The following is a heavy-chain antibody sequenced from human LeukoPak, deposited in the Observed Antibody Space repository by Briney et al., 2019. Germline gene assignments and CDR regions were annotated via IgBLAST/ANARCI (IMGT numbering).Heavy chain of an antibody. V-gene: IGHV1-2*02. J-gene: IGHJ4*02. CDR2: INPNSGGT. D-gene: IGHD2-2*01. Sequence: ASVKVSCKASGYTFTGYYMHWVRQAPGQGLEWMGWINPNSGGTNYAQKFQGRVTMTRDTSIGTAYMELSSLRSDDTAVYYCAREGGGHQLSIDYWGQGTLVTVSS. CDR3: AREGGGHQLSIDY. CDR1: GYTFTGYY.